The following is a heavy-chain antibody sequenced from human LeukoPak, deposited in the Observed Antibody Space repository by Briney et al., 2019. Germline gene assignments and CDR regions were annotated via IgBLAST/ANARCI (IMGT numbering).Heavy chain of an antibody. J-gene: IGHJ5*02. CDR1: GGSISSYY. CDR3: ARDGSGLFAYNWFDP. D-gene: IGHD3-10*02. CDR2: IYTSGST. Sequence: SETLSLTCTVSGGSISSYYWSWIRQPAGKGLEWIGRIYTSGSTNYNPSLKSRVTMSVDTSKNQFSLKLSSVTAADTAAYYCARDGSGLFAYNWFDPWGQGTLVTVSS. V-gene: IGHV4-4*07.